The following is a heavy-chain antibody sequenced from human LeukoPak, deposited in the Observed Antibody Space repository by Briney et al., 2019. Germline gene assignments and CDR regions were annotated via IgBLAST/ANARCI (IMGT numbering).Heavy chain of an antibody. CDR2: IYTSGST. CDR3: ARDPVFAYCGGDCYETPDAFDI. J-gene: IGHJ3*02. V-gene: IGHV4-61*02. Sequence: PSETQSLTCTVSGGSISSGSYYWSWIRQPAGKGLEWIGRIYTSGSTNYNPSLKSRVTIPVDTSKNQFSLKLSSVTAADTAVYYCARDPVFAYCGGDCYETPDAFDIWGQGTMVTVSS. CDR1: GGSISSGSYY. D-gene: IGHD2-21*01.